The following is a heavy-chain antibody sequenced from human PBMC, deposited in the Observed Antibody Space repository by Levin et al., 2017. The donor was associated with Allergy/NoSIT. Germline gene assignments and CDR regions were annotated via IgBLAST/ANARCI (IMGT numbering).Heavy chain of an antibody. J-gene: IGHJ3*02. D-gene: IGHD3-22*01. CDR1: GYSFTSYW. CDR3: ARRFKYYDSSGYYYAFDI. V-gene: IGHV5-51*01. Sequence: GESLKISCKGSGYSFTSYWIGWVRQMPGKGLEWMGIIYPGDSDTRYSPSFQGQVTISADKSISTAYLQWSSLKASDTAMYYCARRFKYYDSSGYYYAFDIWGQGTMVTVSS. CDR2: IYPGDSDT.